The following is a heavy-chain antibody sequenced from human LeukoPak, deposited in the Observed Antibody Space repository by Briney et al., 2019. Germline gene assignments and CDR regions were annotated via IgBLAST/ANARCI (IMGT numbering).Heavy chain of an antibody. J-gene: IGHJ4*02. CDR1: GGSICNDY. V-gene: IGHV4-4*07. D-gene: IGHD3-22*01. Sequence: PSETLSLTCTVSGGSICNDYWSWIRQPAGKGLEWVGRIHTSGSTYYDPSLKSRVTISLDTSKNQLSLKLTSVTAADTAVYFCARAVSSVVVIPFWGQGTLVTVSS. CDR2: IHTSGST. CDR3: ARAVSSVVVIPF.